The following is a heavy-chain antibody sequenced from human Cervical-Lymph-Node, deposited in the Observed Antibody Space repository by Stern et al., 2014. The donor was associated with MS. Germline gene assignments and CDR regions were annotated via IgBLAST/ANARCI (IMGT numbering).Heavy chain of an antibody. V-gene: IGHV5-51*01. CDR2: IYPGDSDT. Sequence: VQLVQSGAEVKKPGESLKISCQGSGYTFSNYWIVWVRQMPGKGLEWMGIIYPGDSDTRYSPSFQGQVTISADKSVNTAYLQWSSLKASDTAMYYCARRDSSGFYYFDSWGQGTLVTVSS. CDR1: GYTFSNYW. D-gene: IGHD3-22*01. CDR3: ARRDSSGFYYFDS. J-gene: IGHJ4*02.